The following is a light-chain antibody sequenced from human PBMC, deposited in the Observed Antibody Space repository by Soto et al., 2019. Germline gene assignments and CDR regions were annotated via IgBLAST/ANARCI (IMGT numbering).Light chain of an antibody. V-gene: IGKV3-11*01. Sequence: EIVLTQSPATLSLSPGERATLSCRASQSVTYSLAWYQQKPGQAPRLLIYDAFNRATGIPARFSGSGSGTDFTLTISSLEPEDFVVYYCQQRSNWPLTFGGGTKVEIK. CDR3: QQRSNWPLT. J-gene: IGKJ4*01. CDR2: DAF. CDR1: QSVTYS.